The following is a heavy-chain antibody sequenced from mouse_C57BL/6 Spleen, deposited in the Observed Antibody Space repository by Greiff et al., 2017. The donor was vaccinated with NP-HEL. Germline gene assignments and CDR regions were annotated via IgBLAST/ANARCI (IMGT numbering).Heavy chain of an antibody. Sequence: EVQVVESGGGLVKPGGSLKLSCAASGFTFSSYAMSWVRQTPEKRLEWVATISDGGSYTYYPDNVKGRVTISRDNAKNNLYLQMRHLKAEDTAMYYCARDRGTTVWYFDVWGTGTTVTVSS. CDR2: ISDGGSYT. J-gene: IGHJ1*03. V-gene: IGHV5-4*01. D-gene: IGHD1-1*01. CDR1: GFTFSSYA. CDR3: ARDRGTTVWYFDV.